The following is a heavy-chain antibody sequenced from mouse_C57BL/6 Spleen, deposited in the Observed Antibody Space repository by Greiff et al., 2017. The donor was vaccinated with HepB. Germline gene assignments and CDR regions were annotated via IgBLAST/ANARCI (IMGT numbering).Heavy chain of an antibody. CDR2: IDPSDSYT. CDR3: ARGVVTLDY. V-gene: IGHV1-50*01. CDR1: VYTFTSYW. J-gene: IGHJ2*01. Sequence: QVQLQQPGAELVKPGASVKLSCKASVYTFTSYWMQWVKQRPGQGLEWIGEIDPSDSYTNYNQKFKGKATLTVDTSSSTAYMQLSSLTSEDSAVYYCARGVVTLDYWGQGTTLTVSS. D-gene: IGHD2-5*01.